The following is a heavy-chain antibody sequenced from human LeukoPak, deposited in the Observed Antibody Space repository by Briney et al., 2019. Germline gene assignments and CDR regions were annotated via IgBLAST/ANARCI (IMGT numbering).Heavy chain of an antibody. Sequence: TGGSLRLSCAASGFTFSSYSMNWVRQAPGKGLGWVSSISSSSSYIYYADSVKGRFTISRDNAKNSLYLQMNSLRAEDTAVYYCARGSYDILTGYNKYYYGMDVWGQGTTVTVSS. D-gene: IGHD3-9*01. CDR1: GFTFSSYS. CDR2: ISSSSSYI. J-gene: IGHJ6*02. CDR3: ARGSYDILTGYNKYYYGMDV. V-gene: IGHV3-21*01.